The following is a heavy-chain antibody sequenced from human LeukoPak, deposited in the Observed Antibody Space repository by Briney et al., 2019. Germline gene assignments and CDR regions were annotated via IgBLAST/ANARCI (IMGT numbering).Heavy chain of an antibody. V-gene: IGHV1-2*02. D-gene: IGHD1-26*01. CDR1: GFSFTDYY. CDR2: INPHSGDT. J-gene: IGHJ4*02. Sequence: ASVKVSCKASGFSFTDYYMHWVRQAPGQGLEWMGWINPHSGDTNYAQRFQGRVTMTRDTSISTAYMELSRLRSDDTAVYYCARDRGGGSYLYYFDYWGQGTLVTVSS. CDR3: ARDRGGGSYLYYFDY.